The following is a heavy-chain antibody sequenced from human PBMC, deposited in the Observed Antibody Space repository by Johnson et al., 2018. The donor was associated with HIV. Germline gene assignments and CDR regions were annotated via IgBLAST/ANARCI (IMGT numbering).Heavy chain of an antibody. V-gene: IGHV3-23*04. Sequence: VQLVESGGGLVQPGGSLRLSCAASGFTFSSYVMHWVRQAPGKGLEWVSAISGSGGSTYYADSVKGRFTISRDNPKNSFYLQMNSLRADDTAVYYCARETRDDAFDIWGQGTMVTVSS. CDR3: ARETRDDAFDI. CDR2: ISGSGGST. J-gene: IGHJ3*02. D-gene: IGHD4-11*01. CDR1: GFTFSSYV.